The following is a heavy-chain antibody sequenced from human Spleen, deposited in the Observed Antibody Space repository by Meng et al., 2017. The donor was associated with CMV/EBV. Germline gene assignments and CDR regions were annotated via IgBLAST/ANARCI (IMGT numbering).Heavy chain of an antibody. D-gene: IGHD1-26*01. J-gene: IGHJ4*02. V-gene: IGHV3-23*01. CDR2: VSGDGGSR. CDR3: AKTYGVGEDRLRNDY. Sequence: GGSLRLSCAASGFTFSSYAMSGVRQVPGKGLEWVSAVSGDGGSRYYPDSADSVKGRFTISRDNSKNTLYLQMNSLRAEDTAVYYCAKTYGVGEDRLRNDYWGQGTPVTVSS. CDR1: GFTFSSYA.